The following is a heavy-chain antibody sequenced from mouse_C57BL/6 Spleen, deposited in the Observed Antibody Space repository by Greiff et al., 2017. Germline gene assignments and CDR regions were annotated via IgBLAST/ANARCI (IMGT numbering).Heavy chain of an antibody. V-gene: IGHV1-80*01. CDR2: IYPGDGDT. Sequence: VQLQQSGAELVKPGASVKISCKASGYAFSSYWMNWVKQRPGKGLEWIGQIYPGDGDTNYNGKFKGKATLTADKSSSTAYMQLSSLTSEDSAVYFCARRGAYHVWYFDVWGTGTTVTVSS. J-gene: IGHJ1*03. CDR3: ARRGAYHVWYFDV. CDR1: GYAFSSYW.